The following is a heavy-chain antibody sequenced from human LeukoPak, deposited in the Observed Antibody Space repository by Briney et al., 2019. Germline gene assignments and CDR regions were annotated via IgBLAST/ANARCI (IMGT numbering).Heavy chain of an antibody. Sequence: SETLSLTCAVYGGSFSGYYWSWIRQPPGKGLEWIGEINHSGSTNYNPSLKSRVTISVDTSKNQFSLKLSSVTAADTAVYYCARHTRAVAAGTSWFDPWGQGTLVTVSS. D-gene: IGHD6-19*01. CDR3: ARHTRAVAAGTSWFDP. V-gene: IGHV4-34*01. CDR2: INHSGST. CDR1: GGSFSGYY. J-gene: IGHJ5*02.